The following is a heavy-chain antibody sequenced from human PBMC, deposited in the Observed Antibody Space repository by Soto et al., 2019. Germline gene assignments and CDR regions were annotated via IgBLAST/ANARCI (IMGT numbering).Heavy chain of an antibody. J-gene: IGHJ4*02. CDR2: ISTNSRYT. D-gene: IGHD3-22*01. V-gene: IGHV3-11*06. CDR1: GFTLSDYY. CDR3: AKDTYYRDSSGYYVFDY. Sequence: TGGSLRLSCAASGFTLSDYYMTWIRQAPGKGLEWISYISTNSRYTKYADSVKGRFTISRDNSKNTVYLQMNSLRAGDTAVYYCAKDTYYRDSSGYYVFDYWGQGTLVTVSS.